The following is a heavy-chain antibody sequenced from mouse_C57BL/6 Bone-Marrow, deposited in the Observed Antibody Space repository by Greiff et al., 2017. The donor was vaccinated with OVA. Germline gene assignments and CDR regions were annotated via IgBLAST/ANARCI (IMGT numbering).Heavy chain of an antibody. CDR2: INPSTGGT. V-gene: IGHV1-42*01. CDR3: ARGGITTGFDY. Sequence: VQLQQSGPELVKPGASVKISCKASGYSFTGYYMNWVKQSPEKSLEWIGEINPSTGGTTCNQKFKAKATLTVDKSSSTAYMQLKSLTSEDSAVYYCARGGITTGFDYWGQGTTLTVSS. J-gene: IGHJ2*01. CDR1: GYSFTGYY. D-gene: IGHD1-1*01.